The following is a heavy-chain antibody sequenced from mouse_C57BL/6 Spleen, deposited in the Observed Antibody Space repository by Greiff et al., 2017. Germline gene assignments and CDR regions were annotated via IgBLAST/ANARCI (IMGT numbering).Heavy chain of an antibody. D-gene: IGHD1-1*01. Sequence: EVKLVESEGGLVQPGSSMKLSCTASGFTFSDYYMAWVRQVPEKGLEWVANINYDGSSTYYLDSLKSRFIISRDNAKNILYLQMSSLKSEDTATYYCAREGGLYGSSYGFAYWGQGTLVTVSA. J-gene: IGHJ3*01. V-gene: IGHV5-16*01. CDR3: AREGGLYGSSYGFAY. CDR1: GFTFSDYY. CDR2: INYDGSST.